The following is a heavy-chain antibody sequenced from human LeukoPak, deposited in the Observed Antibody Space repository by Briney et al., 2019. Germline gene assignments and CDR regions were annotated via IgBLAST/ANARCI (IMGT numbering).Heavy chain of an antibody. Sequence: PGGSLRLSCAASGFIFSSYWMNWVRQAPGKGLEWVANIKQDGNEKYYVDSVKGRFTISRDNAKNSLYLQMDSLRVEDTAVYYCARFISLGGWGQGAPVTVSS. CDR3: ARFISLGG. D-gene: IGHD3-10*01. CDR1: GFIFSSYW. J-gene: IGHJ4*02. CDR2: IKQDGNEK. V-gene: IGHV3-7*01.